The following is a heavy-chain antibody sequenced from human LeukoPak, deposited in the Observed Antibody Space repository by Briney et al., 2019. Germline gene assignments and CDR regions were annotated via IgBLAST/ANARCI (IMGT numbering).Heavy chain of an antibody. V-gene: IGHV1-18*01. CDR3: AREYYGSGSYYHYYGMDV. J-gene: IGHJ6*02. CDR2: ISAYNGNT. D-gene: IGHD3-10*01. CDR1: GYTFTSYG. Sequence: ASVKVSCKASGYTFTSYGISWVRQAPGQGLEWMGWISAYNGNTNYAQKLQGRVTMTTDTSTSTAYMELRSLRSDDTAVYYCAREYYGSGSYYHYYGMDVWGQGTTVTVSS.